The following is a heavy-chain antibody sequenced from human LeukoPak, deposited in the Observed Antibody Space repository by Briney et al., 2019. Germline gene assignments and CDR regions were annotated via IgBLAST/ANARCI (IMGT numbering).Heavy chain of an antibody. D-gene: IGHD6-13*01. Sequence: PGGSLRLSCAASGFTFSSYGMHWVRQAPGKGLEWVAVISYDGSNKYYADSVKGRFTISRDNSKNTLYLQMNSLRAEDTAVYYCAKDGAAADPYWYFDLWGRGTLVTVSS. CDR1: GFTFSSYG. CDR3: AKDGAAADPYWYFDL. V-gene: IGHV3-30*18. J-gene: IGHJ2*01. CDR2: ISYDGSNK.